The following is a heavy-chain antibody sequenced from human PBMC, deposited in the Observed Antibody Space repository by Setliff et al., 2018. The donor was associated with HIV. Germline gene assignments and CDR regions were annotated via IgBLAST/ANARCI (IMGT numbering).Heavy chain of an antibody. D-gene: IGHD2-21*01. CDR3: ARQVTVVGYFETAAGSFNY. J-gene: IGHJ4*02. Sequence: SETLSLTCTVSGGSISSSSYYWAWIRQPPGKGLEWIGSIDYNEITYYNPSLKSRVTLSVDTSKNQFSLKVRSVTAADTAVYYCARQVTVVGYFETAAGSFNYWGPGTLVTVSS. V-gene: IGHV4-39*01. CDR2: IDYNEIT. CDR1: GGSISSSSYY.